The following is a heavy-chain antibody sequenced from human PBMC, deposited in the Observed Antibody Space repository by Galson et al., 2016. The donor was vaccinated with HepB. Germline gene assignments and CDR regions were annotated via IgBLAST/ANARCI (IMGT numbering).Heavy chain of an antibody. J-gene: IGHJ5*02. Sequence: SLRLSCAASGFTFDEYAMHWVRQTPGKGLEWVSGISWNSGYRGYVDSVKGRFTISRDNARKSVYLQMNSLRPEDSALYYWATIDYYDVLTHTPGSRAWGQGTLVTVSS. CDR2: ISWNSGYR. CDR3: ATIDYYDVLTHTPGSRA. V-gene: IGHV3-9*01. D-gene: IGHD3-9*01. CDR1: GFTFDEYA.